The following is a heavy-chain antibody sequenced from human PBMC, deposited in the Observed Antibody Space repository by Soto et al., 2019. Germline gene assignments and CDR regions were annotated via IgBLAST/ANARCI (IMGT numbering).Heavy chain of an antibody. Sequence: QVQLVESGGGVVQPGRSLRLSCAASGFTFSSYGMHWGPQAPGKGLEWVAVIWCDGSNKYYAISVKGRFTISRDNSKNTLYLQMNSLRAEDTAVYYCATAGGGGYYDSSGYYPRGYWGQGTLVTVSS. D-gene: IGHD3-22*01. CDR2: IWCDGSNK. J-gene: IGHJ4*02. V-gene: IGHV3-33*01. CDR1: GFTFSSYG. CDR3: ATAGGGGYYDSSGYYPRGY.